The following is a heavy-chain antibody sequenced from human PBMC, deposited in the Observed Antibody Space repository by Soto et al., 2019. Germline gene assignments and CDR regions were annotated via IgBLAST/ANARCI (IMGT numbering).Heavy chain of an antibody. CDR3: AIDRTLLVWYPGAATHQYYFSGLDV. D-gene: IGHD6-13*01. CDR2: IIPIFGTA. V-gene: IGHV1-69*13. CDR1: GGTFSSYA. Sequence: SVKVSCKASGGTFSSYAISWVRQAPGQGLEWMGGIIPIFGTANYAQKFQGRVTITADESTSTAYMELSSLRSEDTAVYYCAIDRTLLVWYPGAATHQYYFSGLDVWGQGTTVTVSS. J-gene: IGHJ6*02.